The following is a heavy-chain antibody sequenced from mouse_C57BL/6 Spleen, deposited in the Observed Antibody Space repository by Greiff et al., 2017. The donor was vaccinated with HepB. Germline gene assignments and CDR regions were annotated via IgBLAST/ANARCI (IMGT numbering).Heavy chain of an antibody. CDR1: GYAFSSSW. V-gene: IGHV1-82*01. CDR3: AREKGDSSGYWFAY. D-gene: IGHD3-2*02. J-gene: IGHJ3*01. Sequence: VQLQQSGPELVKPGASVKISCKASGYAFSSSWMNWVKQRPGKGLEWIGRIYPGDGDTNYNGKFKGKATLTADKSSSTAYMQLSSLTSEDSAVYFCAREKGDSSGYWFAYWGQGTLVTVSA. CDR2: IYPGDGDT.